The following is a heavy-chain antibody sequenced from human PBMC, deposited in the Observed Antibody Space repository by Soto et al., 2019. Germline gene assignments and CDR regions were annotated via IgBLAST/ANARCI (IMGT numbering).Heavy chain of an antibody. CDR1: GGSVNSGGYH. CDR2: IYYSGST. CDR3: ARAPIPNWNYYGMDV. Sequence: SSETLSLTCTVSGGSVNSGGYHWSWIRQHPGKGLEWIGDIYYSGSTYYNPSLKSRVTISIDTSTNHFSLRLSALTAADTAVYYCARAPIPNWNYYGMDVWGQGTTVTVSS. J-gene: IGHJ6*02. D-gene: IGHD1-1*01. V-gene: IGHV4-31*03.